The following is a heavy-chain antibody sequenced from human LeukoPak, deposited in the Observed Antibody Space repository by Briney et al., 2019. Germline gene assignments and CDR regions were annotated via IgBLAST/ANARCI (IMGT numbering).Heavy chain of an antibody. CDR2: INHSGST. J-gene: IGHJ4*02. V-gene: IGHV4-34*01. CDR3: ARGRTGDY. D-gene: IGHD3/OR15-3a*01. CDR1: GGSFSGYY. Sequence: KPSETLSLTCAVSGGSFSGYYWSWIRPPPGKGLEWIGEINHSGSTNYNPSLKSRVTISVDTSKNQFSLKLSSVTAADTAVYYCARGRTGDYWGQGTLVTVSS.